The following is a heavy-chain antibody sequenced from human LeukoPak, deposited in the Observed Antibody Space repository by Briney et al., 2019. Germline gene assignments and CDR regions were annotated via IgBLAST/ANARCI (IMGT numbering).Heavy chain of an antibody. CDR2: ISGSGGRT. V-gene: IGHV3-23*01. J-gene: IGHJ4*02. D-gene: IGHD5-18*01. CDR1: GFTFSSYA. CDR3: AKDLRDTAMVEYYFDY. Sequence: PGGSLRLSCAASGFTFSSYAMSWVRQAPGKGLEWVSDISGSGGRTYYADSAKGRFTISRDNSKNTLYLQMNSLRAEDTAVYYCAKDLRDTAMVEYYFDYWGQGTQVTVAS.